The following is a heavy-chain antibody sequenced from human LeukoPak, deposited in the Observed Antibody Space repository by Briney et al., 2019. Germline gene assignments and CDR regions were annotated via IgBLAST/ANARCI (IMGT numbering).Heavy chain of an antibody. CDR3: ARDGGNPSMYNWFDP. CDR1: GYTFTGYY. J-gene: IGHJ5*02. D-gene: IGHD4-23*01. CDR2: INPNSGGT. V-gene: IGHV1-2*02. Sequence: ASVKVSCKASGYTFTGYYMHWVRQAPGQGLEWMGWINPNSGGTNYAQKFQGRVTMTRDTSISTAYMELSRLRSDDTAVYYCARDGGNPSMYNWFDPWGQGTLVTVSS.